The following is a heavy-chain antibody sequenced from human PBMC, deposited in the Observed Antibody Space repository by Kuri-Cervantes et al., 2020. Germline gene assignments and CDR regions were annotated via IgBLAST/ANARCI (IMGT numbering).Heavy chain of an antibody. D-gene: IGHD3-22*01. CDR3: AKGDYYDMSVKDGMDV. J-gene: IGHJ6*02. Sequence: GESLKISCAASGFTVSSYWMSWVRQAPGKGLEWVSAISGGGGCTHYADSVKGRFAISRDNSKNTLYLQMNSLRAEDTAVYYCAKGDYYDMSVKDGMDVWGQGTTVTVSS. V-gene: IGHV3-23*01. CDR1: GFTVSSYW. CDR2: ISGGGGCT.